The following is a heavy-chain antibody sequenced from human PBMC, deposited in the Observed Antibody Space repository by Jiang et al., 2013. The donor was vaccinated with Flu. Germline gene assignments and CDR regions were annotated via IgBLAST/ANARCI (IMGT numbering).Heavy chain of an antibody. D-gene: IGHD6-19*01. CDR3: ASVSSGWYGY. Sequence: LLKPSETLSLTCAVYGGSFSGYYWSWIRQPPGKGLEWIGEINHSGSTNYNPSLKSRVTISVDTSKNQFSLKLSSVTAADTAVYYCASVSSGWYGYWGQGTLVTVSS. CDR2: INHSGST. V-gene: IGHV4-34*01. J-gene: IGHJ4*02. CDR1: GGSFSGYY.